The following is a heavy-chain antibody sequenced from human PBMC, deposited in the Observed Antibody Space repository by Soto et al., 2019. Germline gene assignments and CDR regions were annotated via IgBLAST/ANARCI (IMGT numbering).Heavy chain of an antibody. V-gene: IGHV4-34*01. CDR2: INHSGST. D-gene: IGHD6-13*01. J-gene: IGHJ6*02. Sequence: LSLTCAVYGGSFSGYYWSWIRQPPGKGPEWIGEINHSGSTNYNPSLKSRVTISVDTSKNQFSLKLSSVTAADTAVYYCASGFSAAAAGTLNYYGMDVWGQGTTVTVSS. CDR3: ASGFSAAAAGTLNYYGMDV. CDR1: GGSFSGYY.